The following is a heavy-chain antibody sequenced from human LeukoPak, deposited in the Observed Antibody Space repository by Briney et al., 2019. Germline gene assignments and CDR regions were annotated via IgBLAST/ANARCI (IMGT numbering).Heavy chain of an antibody. J-gene: IGHJ4*02. CDR1: GYTFTSYD. V-gene: IGHV1-46*01. D-gene: IGHD5-18*01. CDR2: INPSGGST. Sequence: ASVKVSCKASGYTFTSYDINWVRQAPGQALEWMGIINPSGGSTSYAQKFQARVTMTRDMSTSTVYMVLSSLRSEDTAVYYCARDVVSYGLFDYWGQGTLVTVSS. CDR3: ARDVVSYGLFDY.